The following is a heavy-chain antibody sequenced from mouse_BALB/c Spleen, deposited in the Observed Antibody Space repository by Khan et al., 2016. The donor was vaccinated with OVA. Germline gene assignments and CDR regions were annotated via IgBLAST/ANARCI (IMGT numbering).Heavy chain of an antibody. CDR3: ARGGAAFYRNDGGAMDY. V-gene: IGHV9-4*02. Sequence: QIQLVQSGPELKKPGETVRISCKASGYTFTTAGMQWVQKMPGKGLKWIGWINTHSGVPKYAEDFKGRFAFSLETSASIGYLQITNLKNEATDTYYCARGGAAFYRNDGGAMDYWGQGTSVTVSS. CDR2: INTHSGVP. J-gene: IGHJ4*01. D-gene: IGHD2-14*01. CDR1: GYTFTTAG.